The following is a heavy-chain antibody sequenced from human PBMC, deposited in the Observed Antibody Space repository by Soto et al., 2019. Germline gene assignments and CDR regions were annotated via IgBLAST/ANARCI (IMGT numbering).Heavy chain of an antibody. V-gene: IGHV3-21*04. CDR3: ARGRPSGSYYRTDY. CDR1: GFTFSSYS. J-gene: IGHJ4*02. CDR2: ISSSSSST. D-gene: IGHD1-26*01. Sequence: PGGSLRLSCAASGFTFSSYSMNWVRQAPGKGLEWVSAISSSSSSTYYADSVKGRFTISRDNSKNTLYLQMNSLRAEDTAVYYCARGRPSGSYYRTDYWGQGTLVTVSS.